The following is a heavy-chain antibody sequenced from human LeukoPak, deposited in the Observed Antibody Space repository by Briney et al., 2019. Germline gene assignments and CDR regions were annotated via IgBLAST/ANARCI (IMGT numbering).Heavy chain of an antibody. CDR3: ASSPRGSSSWYSNWFDP. Sequence: PSETLSLTCAVSGASISSGSYCWSWIRQPAGKGLEWIGRIYTSGSTNYNPSLKSRVTISVDTSKNQFSLKLSSVTAADTAVYYCASSPRGSSSWYSNWFDPWGQGTLVTVSS. CDR1: GASISSGSYC. CDR2: IYTSGST. J-gene: IGHJ5*02. D-gene: IGHD6-13*01. V-gene: IGHV4-61*02.